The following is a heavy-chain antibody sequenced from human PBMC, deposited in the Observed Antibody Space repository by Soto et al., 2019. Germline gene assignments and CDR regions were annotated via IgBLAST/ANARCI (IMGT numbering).Heavy chain of an antibody. J-gene: IGHJ6*02. Sequence: GGSLRLSCAASGFTFSSYWMSWVRQAPGKGLEWVANIKQDGSEKYYVDSVKGRFTISRDNAKNSLYLQMSSLRVEDTAVYYCAPAPTGLDVWAQGTTVTVSS. D-gene: IGHD1-1*01. CDR3: APAPTGLDV. V-gene: IGHV3-7*01. CDR1: GFTFSSYW. CDR2: IKQDGSEK.